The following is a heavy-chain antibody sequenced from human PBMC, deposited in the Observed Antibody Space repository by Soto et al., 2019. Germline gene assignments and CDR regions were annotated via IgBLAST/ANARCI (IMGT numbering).Heavy chain of an antibody. CDR2: SSYDGRET. Sequence: GSLRLSCAASDFDFSSYGIHWVRQAPGKGLEWVAASSYDGRETFYADSAKGRFTVSKEMSKNTLYLQMNSLRAEDSALYYCAKDSGALRRSEEHYYFDYWGQGSLVTVSS. CDR1: DFDFSSYG. V-gene: IGHV3-30*18. CDR3: AKDSGALRRSEEHYYFDY. J-gene: IGHJ4*02. D-gene: IGHD1-26*01.